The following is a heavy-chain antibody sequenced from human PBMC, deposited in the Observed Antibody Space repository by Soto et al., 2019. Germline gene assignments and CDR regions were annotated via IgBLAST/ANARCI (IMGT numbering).Heavy chain of an antibody. Sequence: ALAVPRKPSVYTFTSYDSNWVRQATGQGLEWMGWMNPNSGNTGYAQKFQGRVTMTRNTSISTAYMELSSLRSEDTAVYYCSYGMDVWGQGTTVTVSS. CDR1: VYTFTSYD. CDR3: SYGMDV. CDR2: MNPNSGNT. V-gene: IGHV1-8*01. J-gene: IGHJ6*02.